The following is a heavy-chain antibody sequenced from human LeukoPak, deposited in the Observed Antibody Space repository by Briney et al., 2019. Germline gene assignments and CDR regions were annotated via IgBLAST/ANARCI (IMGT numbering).Heavy chain of an antibody. V-gene: IGHV1-46*01. J-gene: IGHJ5*02. CDR2: INPSGGST. D-gene: IGHD4-17*01. Sequence: ASVKVSCKAYGYTFTSYYMHWVRQASGQGLEWMGIINPSGGSTSYAQKFQGRVTMTRDTSTSTVYMELSSLRSEDTAVYYCARVRGMTTVTTTLKDNWFDPWGQGTLVTVSS. CDR3: ARVRGMTTVTTTLKDNWFDP. CDR1: GYTFTSYY.